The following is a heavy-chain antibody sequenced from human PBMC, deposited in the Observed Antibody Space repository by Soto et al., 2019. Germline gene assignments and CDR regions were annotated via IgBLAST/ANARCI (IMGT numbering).Heavy chain of an antibody. Sequence: SETLSLTCAVYGGSFSGYYWSWIRQPPGKGLEWIGEINHSGSTNYNPSLKSRVTISVDTSKNQFSLKLSSVTAADTAVYYCARKRGYCGGGSCFWGYGMDVWGQGTTVTVSS. V-gene: IGHV4-34*01. CDR2: INHSGST. J-gene: IGHJ6*02. CDR1: GGSFSGYY. D-gene: IGHD2-15*01. CDR3: ARKRGYCGGGSCFWGYGMDV.